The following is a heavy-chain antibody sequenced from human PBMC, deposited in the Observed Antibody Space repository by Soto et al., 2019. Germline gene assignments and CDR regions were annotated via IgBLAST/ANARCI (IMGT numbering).Heavy chain of an antibody. CDR2: VKQDGSET. Sequence: GGSLRLSCAVSGFSLSSNWMSWVRQTPGKGLEWVANVKQDGSETYYVESVKGRFTISRDNAKNSLYLQMSSLRVEDTAVYYCARERQLPPYFYYYMDVWGKGTTVTVSS. D-gene: IGHD6-6*01. CDR3: ARERQLPPYFYYYMDV. J-gene: IGHJ6*03. CDR1: GFSLSSNW. V-gene: IGHV3-7*01.